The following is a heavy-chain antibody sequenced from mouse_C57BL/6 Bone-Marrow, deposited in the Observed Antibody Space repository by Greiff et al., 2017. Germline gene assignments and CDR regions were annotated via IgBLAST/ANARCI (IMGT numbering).Heavy chain of an antibody. CDR2: INYDGSST. Sequence: DVQLVASEGGLVQPGRSMKLSCTASGFTFSDYYMAWVSQVPEKGLEWVANINYDGSSTYYLDSLKRSFIISRDNAKNILYLQMSSLKSEDTATYYCARVSSYDYWGQGTTLTVSS. D-gene: IGHD1-1*01. CDR3: ARVSSYDY. J-gene: IGHJ2*01. V-gene: IGHV5-16*01. CDR1: GFTFSDYY.